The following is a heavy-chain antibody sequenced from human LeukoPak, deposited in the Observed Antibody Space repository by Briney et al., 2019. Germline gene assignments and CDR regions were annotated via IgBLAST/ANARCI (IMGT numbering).Heavy chain of an antibody. CDR1: GFTFSDYY. Sequence: GGSLRLSCAAPGFTFSDYYMSWIRQAPGKGLEWLSYINIGGTNTHYADSVKGRFTISRDNAKKSLYLEMNNLRAEDTAVYYCATDGAGFDTWGQGVLVTVSS. V-gene: IGHV3-11*01. CDR2: INIGGTNT. CDR3: ATDGAGFDT. J-gene: IGHJ5*02.